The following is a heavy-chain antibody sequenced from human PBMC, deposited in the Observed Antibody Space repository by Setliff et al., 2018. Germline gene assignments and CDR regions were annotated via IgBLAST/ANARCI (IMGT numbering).Heavy chain of an antibody. J-gene: IGHJ6*04. CDR3: ARDTNQWDTTYMDV. Sequence: ASVKVSCKASGYAFNRNGMSWVRQAPGQGLVWMGWISSSSGNTNYAQKFQGRVTMTRDTSTSTFYMELRSLTSDDTAVYYCARDTNQWDTTYMDVWGKGTTVTVSS. V-gene: IGHV1-18*01. D-gene: IGHD1-26*01. CDR2: ISSSSGNT. CDR1: GYAFNRNG.